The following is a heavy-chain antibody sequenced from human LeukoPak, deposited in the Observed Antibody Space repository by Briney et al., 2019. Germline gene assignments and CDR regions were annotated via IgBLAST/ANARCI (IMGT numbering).Heavy chain of an antibody. CDR2: IYHSGST. CDR3: ATISRFEDV. J-gene: IGHJ6*04. V-gene: IGHV4-38-2*02. CDR1: GYSISSGYY. D-gene: IGHD3-3*01. Sequence: SETLSLTCTVSGYSISSGYYWGWIRQPPGKGLEWIGSIYHSGSTYYNPSLKSRITISVDTSKNQFSLKLSSVTAADTAVYYCATISRFEDVWGKGTTVTVSS.